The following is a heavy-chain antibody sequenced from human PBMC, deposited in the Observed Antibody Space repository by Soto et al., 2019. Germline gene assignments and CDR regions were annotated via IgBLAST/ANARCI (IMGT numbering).Heavy chain of an antibody. J-gene: IGHJ6*02. Sequence: SETLSLTCTVSGGSISSSSYYWGWIRQPPGKGLEWIGSIYYSGSTYYNPSLKSRVNISVDTSKNQLSLKLSSVTAADTAVYYCARSTGETFYYYYGMDVWGQGTTVTVSS. CDR2: IYYSGST. CDR3: ARSTGETFYYYYGMDV. D-gene: IGHD7-27*01. V-gene: IGHV4-39*01. CDR1: GGSISSSSYY.